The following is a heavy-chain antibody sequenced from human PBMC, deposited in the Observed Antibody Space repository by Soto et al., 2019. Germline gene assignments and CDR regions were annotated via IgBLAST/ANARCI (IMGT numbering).Heavy chain of an antibody. CDR3: AKDYGNFWDPLDY. D-gene: IGHD4-17*01. J-gene: IGHJ4*02. CDR1: GYTFSSYA. CDR2: ITGSGDNR. V-gene: IGHV3-23*01. Sequence: EVQLLESGGGLVQPGRSLRLSCAASGYTFSSYAMSWVRQAPGKGLEWVSGITGSGDNRYYADSVKGRFTISRDNSKNTLYLQMNSLRVEDTAVFYCAKDYGNFWDPLDYWGQGTLVTVSS.